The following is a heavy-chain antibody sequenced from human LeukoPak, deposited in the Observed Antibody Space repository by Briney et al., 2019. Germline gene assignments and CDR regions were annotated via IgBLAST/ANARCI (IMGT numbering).Heavy chain of an antibody. CDR3: ARQADDSSSSLVYFDY. J-gene: IGHJ4*02. D-gene: IGHD6-6*01. Sequence: ASVKVSCKASGYTFTSYYMHWVRQAPGQGLEWMGIINPSGGSTSYAQKFQGSVTMTRDTSTSTVYMELSSLRSEDTAVYYCARQADDSSSSLVYFDYWGQGTLVTVSS. V-gene: IGHV1-46*01. CDR2: INPSGGST. CDR1: GYTFTSYY.